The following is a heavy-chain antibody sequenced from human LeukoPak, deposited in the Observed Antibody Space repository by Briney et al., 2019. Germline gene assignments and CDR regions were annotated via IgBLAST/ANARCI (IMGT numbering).Heavy chain of an antibody. CDR3: ARHGTSSSWSQEFDY. CDR2: IYTSGST. V-gene: IGHV4-4*09. J-gene: IGHJ4*02. D-gene: IGHD6-13*01. CDR1: GGSISSYY. Sequence: MPSETLSLTCTVSGGSISSYYWSWIRQPPGKGLEWIGYIYTSGSTNYNPSLKSRVTISVDTSKNQFSLKLSSVTAADTAVYYCARHGTSSSWSQEFDYWGQGTLVTVSS.